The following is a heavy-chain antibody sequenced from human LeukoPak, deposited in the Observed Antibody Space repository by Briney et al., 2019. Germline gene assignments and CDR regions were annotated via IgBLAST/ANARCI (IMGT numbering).Heavy chain of an antibody. J-gene: IGHJ3*02. CDR3: ARNQQAAFDI. V-gene: IGHV4-59*01. D-gene: IGHD1-14*01. CDR2: IYYSGST. CDR1: GGSISSYY. Sequence: SETLSLTCTVSGGSISSYYWSWIRQPPGKGLEWIGHIYYSGSTNYNPSLKSRVTISVDTSKNQFSLKLSSVTAADTAVYYCARNQQAAFDIWGQGTMVTVSS.